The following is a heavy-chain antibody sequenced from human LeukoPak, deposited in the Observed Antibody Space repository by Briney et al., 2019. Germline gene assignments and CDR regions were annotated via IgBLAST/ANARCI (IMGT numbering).Heavy chain of an antibody. V-gene: IGHV3-15*01. D-gene: IGHD4-17*01. CDR2: VKSKTDGGTT. CDR3: ARCTVTAPDF. CDR1: GFTFSNDW. J-gene: IGHJ4*02. Sequence: GGSLRLSCAASGFTFSNDWMSWVRQAPGKGLEWVGRVKSKTDGGTTDYAARVKGRFTISRDDSKNTLHLQMNSLKTEDTAVYYCARCTVTAPDFWGEGTPVTVSS.